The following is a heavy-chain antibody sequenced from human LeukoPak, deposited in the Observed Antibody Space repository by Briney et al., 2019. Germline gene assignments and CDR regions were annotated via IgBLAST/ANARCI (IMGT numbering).Heavy chain of an antibody. V-gene: IGHV3-23*01. CDR1: GFIFSNYA. D-gene: IGHD3-9*01. CDR3: AKDHYDILTGHRLSFDF. J-gene: IGHJ4*02. CDR2: ISGNGGST. Sequence: GRSLRLSCAASGFIFSNYAMSWVRQAPGKGLQWVSTISGNGGSTYYTDAVKGRLTISRDNSKNTLYLQMNLLRGEDTAIYFCAKDHYDILTGHRLSFDFWGQGPLVTLSS.